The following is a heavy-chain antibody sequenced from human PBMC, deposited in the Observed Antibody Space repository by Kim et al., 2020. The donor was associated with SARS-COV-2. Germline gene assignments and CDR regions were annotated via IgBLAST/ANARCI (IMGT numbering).Heavy chain of an antibody. Sequence: SETLSLTCTVSGGSISSSSYYWGWIRQPPGKGLEWIGSIYYSGSTYYNPSLKSRVTISVDTSKNQFSLKLSSVTAADTAVYYCARPSVDVVVIAIYPGWFDPWGQGTLVTVSS. D-gene: IGHD2-21*01. J-gene: IGHJ5*02. CDR2: IYYSGST. CDR1: GGSISSSSYY. V-gene: IGHV4-39*01. CDR3: ARPSVDVVVIAIYPGWFDP.